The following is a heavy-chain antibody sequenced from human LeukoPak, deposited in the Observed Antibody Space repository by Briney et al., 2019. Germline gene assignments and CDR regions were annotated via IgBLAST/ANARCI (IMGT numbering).Heavy chain of an antibody. CDR3: ARLYYDILTGYYSHFDY. V-gene: IGHV4-30-4*01. CDR2: ISYSGST. J-gene: IGHJ4*02. D-gene: IGHD3-9*01. CDR1: GGSISSGDYY. Sequence: PSETLSLTCTVSGGSISSGDYYWRWIRQPPGKGLEWIGYISYSGSTYYSPSLKSRLTISVDTSKNQFSLKLSSVTAADTAVYYCARLYYDILTGYYSHFDYWGQGTLVTVSS.